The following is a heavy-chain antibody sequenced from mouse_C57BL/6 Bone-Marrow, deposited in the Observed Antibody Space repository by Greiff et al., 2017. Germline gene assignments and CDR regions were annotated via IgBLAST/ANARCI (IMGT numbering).Heavy chain of an antibody. D-gene: IGHD3-3*01. CDR1: GYSITSGYY. CDR3: AREGSRGAY. CDR2: ISYDGSN. J-gene: IGHJ3*01. Sequence: EVQLQESGPGLVKPSQSLSLTCSVTGYSITSGYYWNWIRQFPGNKLEWMGYISYDGSNNYNPSLKNRISITRDTSKNQFFLKLNSVTTEDTATYYCAREGSRGAYWGQGTLVTVSA. V-gene: IGHV3-6*01.